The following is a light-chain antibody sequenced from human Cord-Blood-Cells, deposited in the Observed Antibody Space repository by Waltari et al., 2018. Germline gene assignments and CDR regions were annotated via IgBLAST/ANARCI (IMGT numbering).Light chain of an antibody. CDR3: LQDYNYPLT. Sequence: AIQMTQFPSSLSASVGDRVPITCRASQGIRNDLGWYQQKPGKAPKLLIYAASSLQSGVPSRFSGSGSGTDFTLTISSLQPEDFATYYCLQDYNYPLTFGQGTKLEIK. CDR2: AAS. CDR1: QGIRND. J-gene: IGKJ2*01. V-gene: IGKV1-6*01.